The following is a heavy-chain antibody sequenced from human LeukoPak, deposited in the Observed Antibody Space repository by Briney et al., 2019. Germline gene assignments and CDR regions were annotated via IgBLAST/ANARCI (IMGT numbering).Heavy chain of an antibody. D-gene: IGHD2-8*01. V-gene: IGHV1-2*02. CDR2: INPNSGGT. J-gene: IGHJ4*02. Sequence: GASVKVSCKASGYTFTGYYMHWVRQAPGQGLEWMGWINPNSGGTNYAQKFQGRVTMTRDTSISTAYMELSRLRSDDTAVYYCARAYLGYCTNGVCPEGYWGQGTLVTVSS. CDR1: GYTFTGYY. CDR3: ARAYLGYCTNGVCPEGY.